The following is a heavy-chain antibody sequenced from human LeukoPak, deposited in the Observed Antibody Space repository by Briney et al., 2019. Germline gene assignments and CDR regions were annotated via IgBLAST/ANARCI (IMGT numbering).Heavy chain of an antibody. CDR2: ITASGRST. D-gene: IGHD3-16*01. J-gene: IGHJ4*02. CDR1: GFTFRNYA. Sequence: GGSLRLSCAASGFTFRNYAMTWVRQAPGKGLEWVSSITASGRSTYYADLVKGRFTISRDNAKNTLYLQMHSLTAEDTAVYYCARDLGGQWGQGTLVTVSS. CDR3: ARDLGGQ. V-gene: IGHV3-23*01.